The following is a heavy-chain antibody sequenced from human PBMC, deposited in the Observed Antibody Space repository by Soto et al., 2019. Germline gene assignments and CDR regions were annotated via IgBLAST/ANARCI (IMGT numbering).Heavy chain of an antibody. CDR2: IIPIFGTT. D-gene: IGHD3-22*01. V-gene: IGHV1-69*06. J-gene: IGHJ5*02. CDR3: ARDRTDSGYYTNWLDP. Sequence: SVKVSCKASGGTFGSDAITCVRQAPGQGLEWVGRIIPIFGTTNYAQNLQGRVTISADKSTLTSYMELRSLTSDDTALYYCARDRTDSGYYTNWLDPWGQGTQVTVSS. CDR1: GGTFGSDA.